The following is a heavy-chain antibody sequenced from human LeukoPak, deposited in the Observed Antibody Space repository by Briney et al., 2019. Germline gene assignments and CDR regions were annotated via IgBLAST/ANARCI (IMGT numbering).Heavy chain of an antibody. V-gene: IGHV4-59*01. CDR3: ARVYQSAEYYFDY. Sequence: SETLSLTCTVSGGSIDSYYWSWIRQPPGKGLEWIGYIYYTGSTEYHPSLKIRVTISLDTSKNQFSLKLTSVTAADTAVYYCARVYQSAEYYFDYWGQGNLVSVSS. CDR2: IYYTGST. D-gene: IGHD2-2*01. J-gene: IGHJ4*02. CDR1: GGSIDSYY.